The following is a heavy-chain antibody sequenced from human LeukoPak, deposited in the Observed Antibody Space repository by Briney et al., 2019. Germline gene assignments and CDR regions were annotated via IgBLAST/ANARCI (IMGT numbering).Heavy chain of an antibody. CDR2: ISGYNGNT. Sequence: RASVNVSCKASGYTLTSYGISWVRQAPGQGLEWMGWISGYNGNTNYAQNLQGRVTMTTDTSTGTAYMELRSLRSDDTAVYYCARVAGAYSGYARYFDYWGQRNLDSVSS. D-gene: IGHD5-12*01. J-gene: IGHJ4*02. V-gene: IGHV1-18*01. CDR1: GYTLTSYG. CDR3: ARVAGAYSGYARYFDY.